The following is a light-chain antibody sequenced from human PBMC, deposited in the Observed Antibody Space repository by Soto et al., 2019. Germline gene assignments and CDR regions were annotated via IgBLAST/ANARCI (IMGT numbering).Light chain of an antibody. Sequence: IQMTQSPFSLSASVGDRVTITCRASQGLSSDLAWYQQKPGKVPKLLIYDASTLQSGVPSRFSGSGSGTDFTLTISSLQPEDVATYYCQKYNSVPLTFGGGTKVDIK. V-gene: IGKV1-27*01. CDR2: DAS. CDR3: QKYNSVPLT. CDR1: QGLSSD. J-gene: IGKJ4*01.